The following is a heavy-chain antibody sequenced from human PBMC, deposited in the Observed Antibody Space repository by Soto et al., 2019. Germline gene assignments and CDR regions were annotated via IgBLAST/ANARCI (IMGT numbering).Heavy chain of an antibody. CDR2: IYYSGST. CDR3: ARHRPDYGDYAGWFDP. D-gene: IGHD4-17*01. Sequence: QLQLQESGPGLVKPSETLSLTCTVSGGSISSSSYYWGWIRQPPGKGLEWIGSIYYSGSTYYNPSLQGRVTISVDTSKNQFSLKLSSVTAADTAVYYCARHRPDYGDYAGWFDPWGQGTLVTVSS. V-gene: IGHV4-39*01. CDR1: GGSISSSSYY. J-gene: IGHJ5*02.